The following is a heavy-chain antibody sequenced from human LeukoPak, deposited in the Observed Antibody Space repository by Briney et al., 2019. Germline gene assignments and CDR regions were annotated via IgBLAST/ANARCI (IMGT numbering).Heavy chain of an antibody. CDR1: GGSFSTYY. CDR2: TNHSGST. D-gene: IGHD6-19*01. V-gene: IGHV4-34*01. CDR3: ARGLRDVSGWWGWFDP. Sequence: PSETLSLTCAVYGGSFSTYYWSWIRQPPGKGLEWIGETNHSGSTNYNPSLKSRVTISVDTSKNQFSLKVSSVTAADTATYYCARGLRDVSGWWGWFDPWGQGTLVTVYS. J-gene: IGHJ5*01.